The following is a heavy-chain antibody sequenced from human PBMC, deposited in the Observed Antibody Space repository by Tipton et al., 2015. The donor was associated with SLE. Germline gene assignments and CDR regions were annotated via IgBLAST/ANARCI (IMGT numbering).Heavy chain of an antibody. V-gene: IGHV4-34*01. CDR3: ARGSSLVVPREFAATWYFAL. CDR1: GGSFSGYY. CDR2: INHSGST. J-gene: IGHJ2*01. Sequence: LRLSCTVYGGSFSGYYWSWIRQPPGKGLEWIGEINHSGSTNYNPSLKSRVTISVDTSKNQFSLKLSSVTAADTAVYYCARGSSLVVPREFAATWYFALWGSGTLATVSS. D-gene: IGHD2-2*01.